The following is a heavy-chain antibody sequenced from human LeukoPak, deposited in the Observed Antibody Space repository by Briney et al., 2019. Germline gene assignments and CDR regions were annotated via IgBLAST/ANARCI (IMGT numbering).Heavy chain of an antibody. CDR2: INPSGGST. J-gene: IGHJ4*02. CDR3: IAAAGTSDDY. Sequence: ASVKVSCKASGYTFTSYDINWVRQATGQGLEWMGIINPSGGSTSYAQKFQGRVTMTRDTSTSTVYMELSSLRSEDTAVYYCIAAAGTSDDYWGQGTLVTVSS. CDR1: GYTFTSYD. D-gene: IGHD6-13*01. V-gene: IGHV1-46*01.